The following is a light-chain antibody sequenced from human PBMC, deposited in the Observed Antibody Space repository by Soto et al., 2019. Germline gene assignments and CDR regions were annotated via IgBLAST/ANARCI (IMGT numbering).Light chain of an antibody. CDR2: DAF. Sequence: DIQMTQSPSSLSASVGDRVTITCQASQDIGTYLNWYQHQPGKAPQILIYDAFKLEPGVPSRFSEAGPGTDFSFTISSLQPEDFATYYCQQFHSFPRTFGQGTKVDI. CDR1: QDIGTY. CDR3: QQFHSFPRT. V-gene: IGKV1-33*01. J-gene: IGKJ1*01.